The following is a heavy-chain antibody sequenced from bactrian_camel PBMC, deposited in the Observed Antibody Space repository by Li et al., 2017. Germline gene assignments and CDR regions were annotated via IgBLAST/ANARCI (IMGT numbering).Heavy chain of an antibody. J-gene: IGHJ6*01. D-gene: IGHD2*01. CDR1: EFSFEGAE. CDR2: IYTGGGRT. CDR3: VRDAEFTVGSFGY. V-gene: IGHV3S32*01. Sequence: DVQLVESGGGSVQVGGSLRLSCRASEFSFEGAEIRWYRQAPGKEREGVAAIYTGGGRTYYADSVKGRFTISRDNSKDTLYLQLNSLKTEDTAIYYCVRDAEFTVGSFGYWGQGTQVTVS.